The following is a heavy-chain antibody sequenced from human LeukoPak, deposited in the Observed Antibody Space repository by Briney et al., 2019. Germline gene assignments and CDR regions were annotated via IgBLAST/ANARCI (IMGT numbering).Heavy chain of an antibody. CDR2: SDWSGSTT. V-gene: IGHV3-48*03. Sequence: GGSLRLSCAASGFTFTNYEMNWVRQAPGKGLEWVSYSDWSGSTTYYADSVKGRFTISRDNAKNSLYLQMNSLRAEDTAVYYCAREPLADYYDSSGYFSARYYYYMDVWGKGTTVTVSS. CDR1: GFTFTNYE. CDR3: AREPLADYYDSSGYFSARYYYYMDV. D-gene: IGHD3-22*01. J-gene: IGHJ6*03.